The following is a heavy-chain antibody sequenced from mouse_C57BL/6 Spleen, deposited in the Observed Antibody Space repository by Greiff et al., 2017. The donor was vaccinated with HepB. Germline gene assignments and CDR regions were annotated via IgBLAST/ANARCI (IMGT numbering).Heavy chain of an antibody. CDR1: GYAFSSYW. D-gene: IGHD2-5*01. Sequence: VKLMESGAELVKPGASVKISCKASGYAFSSYWMNWVKQRPGKGLEWIGQIYPGDGDTNYNGKFKGKATLTADKSSSTAYMQLSSLTSEDSAVYCCARSESNYDYAMDYWGQGTSVTVSS. J-gene: IGHJ4*01. V-gene: IGHV1-80*01. CDR3: ARSESNYDYAMDY. CDR2: IYPGDGDT.